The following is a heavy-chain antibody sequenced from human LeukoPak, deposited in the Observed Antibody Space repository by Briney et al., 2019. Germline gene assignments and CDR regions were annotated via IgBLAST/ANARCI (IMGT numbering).Heavy chain of an antibody. CDR1: GFTFSSYG. D-gene: IGHD3-10*01. CDR3: AKGKNTGSYLSHVDY. V-gene: IGHV3-30*18. J-gene: IGHJ4*02. CDR2: ISYDGANK. Sequence: GGSLRLSCAASGFTFSSYGMHWVRQAPGKGLEWVAFISYDGANKYFADSVRGRFTISRDNSKNSLYLQMNSLRTEDTALYYCAKGKNTGSYLSHVDYWGQGTLVTVSS.